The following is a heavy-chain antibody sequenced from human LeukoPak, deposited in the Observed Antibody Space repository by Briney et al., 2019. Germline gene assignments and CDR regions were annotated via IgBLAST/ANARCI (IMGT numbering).Heavy chain of an antibody. Sequence: ASVKVSCKSSGYTFTRHYLHWVRQAPGQGLEWVGLINPTGTSSWSAQKFQGRVTLTRDMSTSTDYMELSSLRSEDTAVYYCARDNSLQDMAWWFDPWGQGTLVIVSS. CDR1: GYTFTRHY. CDR3: ARDNSLQDMAWWFDP. J-gene: IGHJ5*02. CDR2: INPTGTSS. D-gene: IGHD5-24*01. V-gene: IGHV1-46*01.